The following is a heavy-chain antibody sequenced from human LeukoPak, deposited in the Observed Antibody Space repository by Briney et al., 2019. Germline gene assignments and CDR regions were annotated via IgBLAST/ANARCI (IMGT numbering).Heavy chain of an antibody. V-gene: IGHV4-31*03. J-gene: IGHJ3*02. CDR3: AREFRIGGGSYCDAFDI. Sequence: SQTLSLTCTVSGGSISSGGYYWSWIRQHPGKGLEWIGYIYYSGSTYYNPSLKSRVTISVDTSKNQFSLKLSSVTAADTAVYYCAREFRIGGGSYCDAFDIWGQGTMVTVSS. D-gene: IGHD1-26*01. CDR2: IYYSGST. CDR1: GGSISSGGYY.